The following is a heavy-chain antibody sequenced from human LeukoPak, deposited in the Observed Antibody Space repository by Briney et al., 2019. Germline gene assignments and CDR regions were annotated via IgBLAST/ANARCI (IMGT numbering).Heavy chain of an antibody. CDR2: ISSTSNYR. Sequence: GGSLRLSCAASGFSFGSYSMNWVRQAPGKGLEWVASISSTSNYRYYVDSVKGRFTISRDDAKNSLYLQMNSLRAEDTAVYYCARDHDGYSYIYYYYYYMDVWGKGTTVTVSS. D-gene: IGHD5-18*01. J-gene: IGHJ6*03. V-gene: IGHV3-21*01. CDR3: ARDHDGYSYIYYYYYYMDV. CDR1: GFSFGSYS.